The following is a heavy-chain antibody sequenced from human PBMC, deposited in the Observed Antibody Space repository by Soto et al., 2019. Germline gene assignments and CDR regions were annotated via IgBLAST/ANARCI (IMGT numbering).Heavy chain of an antibody. CDR2: IYHGGST. CDR1: GGSISSANW. Sequence: PSETLSLTCGVSGGSISSANWLTWVRQPPGKGLEWIGEIYHGGSTSYNPSLKSRVTLSLDKFKNHFSLNLTSVTAADTAVYYCARLSFSYGVDVWGQGTTVTVSS. CDR3: ARLSFSYGVDV. J-gene: IGHJ6*02. V-gene: IGHV4-4*02.